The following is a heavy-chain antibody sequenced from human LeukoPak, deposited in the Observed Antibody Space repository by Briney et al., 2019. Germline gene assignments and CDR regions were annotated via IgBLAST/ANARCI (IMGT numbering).Heavy chain of an antibody. J-gene: IGHJ3*02. CDR1: GYTFTSYA. CDR2: INAGNGNT. D-gene: IGHD2-2*01. Sequence: GASVKVSCKASGYTFTSYAMHWVRQAPGQRLEWMAWINAGNGNTKYSQNVQGRVTITRDTSARTAYLELSSMRSEDTAVYYCARDPFNPDCSSTSCPDAFDIWGQGTMVPVSS. CDR3: ARDPFNPDCSSTSCPDAFDI. V-gene: IGHV1-3*01.